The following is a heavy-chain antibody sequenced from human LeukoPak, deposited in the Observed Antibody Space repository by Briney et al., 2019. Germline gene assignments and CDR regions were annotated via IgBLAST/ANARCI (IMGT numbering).Heavy chain of an antibody. CDR3: ARVDYDISTGYSDVYFDY. CDR1: GYTFTSYA. Sequence: GASVKVSCKASGYTFTSYAMHWVRQAPGQRLEWMGWINAGNGNTKYSQKFQGRVTITRDTSASTAYMELSSLRSEDTAVYYCARVDYDISTGYSDVYFDYWGQGTLVTVSS. J-gene: IGHJ4*02. V-gene: IGHV1-3*01. CDR2: INAGNGNT. D-gene: IGHD3-9*01.